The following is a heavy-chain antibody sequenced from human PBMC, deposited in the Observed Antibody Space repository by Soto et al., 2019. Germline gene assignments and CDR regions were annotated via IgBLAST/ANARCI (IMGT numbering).Heavy chain of an antibody. V-gene: IGHV1-18*04. Sequence: ASVKVSCKASGYTFINYYMHWVRQAPGQGLEWLGWISAYDDNTKYAQTLQGRVYMSTDTSTNTAYMELRSLRSDYTAMYYCARGGYYDSSGSRNYHYYGMNVWGQGTTVTVSS. CDR1: GYTFINYY. CDR2: ISAYDDNT. D-gene: IGHD3-22*01. CDR3: ARGGYYDSSGSRNYHYYGMNV. J-gene: IGHJ6*02.